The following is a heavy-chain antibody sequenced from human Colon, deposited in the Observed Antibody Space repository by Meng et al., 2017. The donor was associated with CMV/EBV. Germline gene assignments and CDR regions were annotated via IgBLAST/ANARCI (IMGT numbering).Heavy chain of an antibody. J-gene: IGHJ3*02. CDR2: INPNSGGT. CDR3: ARERTTTTQSAFAI. D-gene: IGHD1-1*01. Sequence: ASVMVSCKTSGYSSTDYYIHWVRQAPGQGLEWMGWINPNSGGTASARKFQGRVTLTRDTSTNTAYMELRSLRSDDTALYYCARERTTTTQSAFAIWGQGTKVTVSS. V-gene: IGHV1-2*07. CDR1: GYSSTDYY.